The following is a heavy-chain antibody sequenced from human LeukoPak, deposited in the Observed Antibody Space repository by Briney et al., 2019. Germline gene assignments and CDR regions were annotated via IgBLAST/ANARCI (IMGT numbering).Heavy chain of an antibody. J-gene: IGHJ4*02. CDR2: INPSGGST. CDR1: GYTFTSYY. Sequence: ASVKVSCKASGYTFTSYYMHWVRQAPGQGLEWMGIINPSGGSTSYAQKFQGRVTMTRDTSTSTAYMELRSLRSDDTAVYYCARDRSITMVRGVDYWGQGTLVTVSS. D-gene: IGHD3-10*01. CDR3: ARDRSITMVRGVDY. V-gene: IGHV1-46*01.